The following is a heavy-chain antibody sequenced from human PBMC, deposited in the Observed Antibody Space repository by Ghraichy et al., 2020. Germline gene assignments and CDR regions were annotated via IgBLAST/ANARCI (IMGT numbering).Heavy chain of an antibody. J-gene: IGHJ4*02. Sequence: SETLSLTCTVSGGSVSSDTYYWSWIRQPPGKGLEWIGYIYYSGSTNYNPSLKSRVTMSVDTSRNQFSLKLSSGAAADTAVYYCASGTWLHPDYWGQGTRVTVSS. CDR2: IYYSGST. CDR1: GGSVSSDTYY. CDR3: ASGTWLHPDY. D-gene: IGHD5-24*01. V-gene: IGHV4-61*01.